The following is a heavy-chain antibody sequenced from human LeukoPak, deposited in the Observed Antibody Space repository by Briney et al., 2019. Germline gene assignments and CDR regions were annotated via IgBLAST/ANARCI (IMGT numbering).Heavy chain of an antibody. CDR2: ISYDGSNK. Sequence: PGGSLRLSCAASGFSFSSYAMHWVRQAPGKGLEGVAVISYDGSNKYYADSVKGRFTISRDNSKNTLYLQMNSLRAEDTAVYYCARGQRGYSYGLALEGDYWGQGTLVTVSS. J-gene: IGHJ4*02. V-gene: IGHV3-30-3*01. CDR3: ARGQRGYSYGLALEGDY. CDR1: GFSFSSYA. D-gene: IGHD5-18*01.